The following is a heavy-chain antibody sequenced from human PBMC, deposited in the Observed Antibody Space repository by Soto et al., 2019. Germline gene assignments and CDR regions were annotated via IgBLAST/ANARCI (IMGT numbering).Heavy chain of an antibody. V-gene: IGHV2-5*02. Sequence: QITLKESGPTLVNPTQTLTLTCTFSGFSLTTRPVGVGWIRQPPGGALESLAIIYWDDDKRYNPSLSSRLTITKDTSKNQVVLTMTNVDPVDTATYFCEHRRGGYNWNDGDFDFWGQGALVTVSS. D-gene: IGHD1-20*01. J-gene: IGHJ4*02. CDR2: IYWDDDK. CDR3: EHRRGGYNWNDGDFDF. CDR1: GFSLTTRPVG.